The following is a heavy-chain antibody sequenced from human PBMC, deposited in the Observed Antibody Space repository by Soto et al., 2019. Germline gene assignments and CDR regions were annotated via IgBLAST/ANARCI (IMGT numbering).Heavy chain of an antibody. CDR2: ISSSSSTI. Sequence: GGSLRLSCAASGFTFSSYSMNWVRQAPGKGLEWVSYISSSSSTIYYADSVKGRFTISRDNAKNSLYLQMNSLRAEDTAVYYCARDSVVVVAAYYDYWGQGTLVTVSS. CDR1: GFTFSSYS. D-gene: IGHD2-15*01. CDR3: ARDSVVVVAAYYDY. V-gene: IGHV3-48*01. J-gene: IGHJ4*02.